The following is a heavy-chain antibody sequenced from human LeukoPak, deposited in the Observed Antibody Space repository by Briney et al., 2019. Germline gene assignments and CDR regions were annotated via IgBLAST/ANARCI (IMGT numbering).Heavy chain of an antibody. V-gene: IGHV3-21*01. CDR1: GFTFRSYS. Sequence: GGSLRLSCAASGFTFRSYSMNWVRQAPGKGLEWVPSISSSSSYIYYADSMKGRFTISRDNAKNSLYLQMNSLRAEDTAVYYCASLADYGDYIRYWGQGTLVTVSS. D-gene: IGHD4-17*01. CDR3: ASLADYGDYIRY. CDR2: ISSSSSYI. J-gene: IGHJ4*02.